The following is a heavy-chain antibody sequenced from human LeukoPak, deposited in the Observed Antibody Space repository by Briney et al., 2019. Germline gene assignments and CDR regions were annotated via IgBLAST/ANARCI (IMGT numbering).Heavy chain of an antibody. J-gene: IGHJ4*02. Sequence: SVKVSCKASGDTFSRYAISWVRQAPGRGLEWMGRIIPSLDIPNYPQKFQGRVTITADKSTSTAYMEVRSLGSEDTAVYYCARSVGGATTPRFDYWGQGTLVTVSS. CDR1: GDTFSRYA. CDR2: IIPSLDIP. D-gene: IGHD1-26*01. V-gene: IGHV1-69*04. CDR3: ARSVGGATTPRFDY.